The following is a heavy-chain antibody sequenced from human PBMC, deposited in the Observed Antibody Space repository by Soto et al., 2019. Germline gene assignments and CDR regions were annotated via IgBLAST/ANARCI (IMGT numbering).Heavy chain of an antibody. D-gene: IGHD1-20*01. CDR1: GFSLTSPGMC. V-gene: IGHV2-70*13. J-gene: IGHJ6*02. Sequence: GPTLVNPTETLTVTCTFSGFSLTSPGMCVSWIRQSPGKALEWLALIERDDDDKYYSTSLKTRLTISKDTRKNQVVLTMANMDPADTATYYCARSIRGPRRFNGMDVWGQGTTVTVSS. CDR3: ARSIRGPRRFNGMDV. CDR2: IERDDDDK.